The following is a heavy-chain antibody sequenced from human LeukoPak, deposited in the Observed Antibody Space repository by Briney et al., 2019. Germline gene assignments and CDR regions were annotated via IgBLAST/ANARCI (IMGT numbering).Heavy chain of an antibody. V-gene: IGHV3-74*01. J-gene: IGHJ3*02. CDR3: ARARNGYYAFDI. CDR1: GFTFSSYW. Sequence: GGSLRLSCAASGFTFSSYWMHWVRQAPGKGLVWVSRINSDGSSTSYADSVKGRFTISRDNAKNTLYLQMNSLRAEDTAVYYCARARNGYYAFDIWGQGTVVTVSS. CDR2: INSDGSST. D-gene: IGHD5-24*01.